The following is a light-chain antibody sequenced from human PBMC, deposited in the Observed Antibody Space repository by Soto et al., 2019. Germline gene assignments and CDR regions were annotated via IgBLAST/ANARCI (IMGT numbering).Light chain of an antibody. V-gene: IGKV3-20*01. CDR2: GAS. CDR3: QQYDSFIFT. J-gene: IGKJ3*01. CDR1: QSVTSSY. Sequence: EIVLTQSPGTLSLSPGERATLSCRASQSVTSSYLAWYQQKPGQAPRLLIYGASRRATGTPDRFSGGGSGTDFTLTISRLEPEDFAVYYCQQYDSFIFTFGPGTKVDIK.